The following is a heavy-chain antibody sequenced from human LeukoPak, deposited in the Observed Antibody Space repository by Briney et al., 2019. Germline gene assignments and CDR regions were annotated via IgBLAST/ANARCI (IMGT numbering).Heavy chain of an antibody. D-gene: IGHD5-12*01. CDR2: INPNSGDT. CDR1: GYTFTGYY. Sequence: GASVKVSCKASGYTFTGYYIHWVRQAPGQGLERMGWINPNSGDTNYAQMFQGRVTMTRDTSITTAYMDLSRLRYDDTAVYYCTREESRYGGYVDYWGQGTLVTVSS. J-gene: IGHJ4*02. V-gene: IGHV1-2*02. CDR3: TREESRYGGYVDY.